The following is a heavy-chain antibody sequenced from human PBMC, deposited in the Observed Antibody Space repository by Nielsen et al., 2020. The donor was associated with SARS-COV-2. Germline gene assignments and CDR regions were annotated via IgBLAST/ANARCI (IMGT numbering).Heavy chain of an antibody. J-gene: IGHJ4*02. Sequence: SETLSLTCAVSGGSITTYYWHWFRQSPGKGLEWIGYIYYSGNTNYNPSLKSRVTISVDTSKNQFSLKLSSVTAADTAVYYCARDDDNWGSLAYWRQGTLVTVSS. CDR1: GGSITTYY. D-gene: IGHD7-27*01. CDR2: IYYSGNT. V-gene: IGHV4-59*13. CDR3: ARDDDNWGSLAY.